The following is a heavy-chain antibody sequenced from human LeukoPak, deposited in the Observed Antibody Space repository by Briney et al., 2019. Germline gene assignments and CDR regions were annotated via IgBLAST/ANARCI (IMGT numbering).Heavy chain of an antibody. D-gene: IGHD6-13*01. CDR2: IIPIFGTA. Sequence: SVKVSFQASGGTFSSYAISWVRQAPGQGLEWMGGIIPIFGTANYAQKFQGRVTITADKSTSTAYMELSSLRSEDTAVYYCARSAGIAATVYYYYMDVWGKGTTVTVSS. V-gene: IGHV1-69*06. J-gene: IGHJ6*03. CDR3: ARSAGIAATVYYYYMDV. CDR1: GGTFSSYA.